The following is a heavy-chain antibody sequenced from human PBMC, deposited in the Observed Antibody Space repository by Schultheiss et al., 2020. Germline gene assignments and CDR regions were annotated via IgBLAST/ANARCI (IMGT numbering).Heavy chain of an antibody. CDR1: GFTVSSNY. CDR3: AREKGNIVVVPAANLYYGMDV. Sequence: GSLRLSCAASGFTVSSNYMSWVRQAPGKGLEWVSVIYSGGSTYYADSVKGRFTISRDNSKNTLYLQMNSLRAEDTAVYYCAREKGNIVVVPAANLYYGMDVWGQGTTVTVSS. V-gene: IGHV3-66*02. D-gene: IGHD2-2*01. CDR2: IYSGGST. J-gene: IGHJ6*02.